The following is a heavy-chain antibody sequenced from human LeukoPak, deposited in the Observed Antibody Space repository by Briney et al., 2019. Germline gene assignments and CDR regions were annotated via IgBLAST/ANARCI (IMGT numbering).Heavy chain of an antibody. J-gene: IGHJ2*01. V-gene: IGHV3-23*01. CDR3: AKTLKGVAARHWYFDL. D-gene: IGHD2-15*01. CDR2: ISGSADST. CDR1: GFTFSSYA. Sequence: GSLRLSCAASGFTFSSYAMSWVRQATGKGLEWVSAISGSADSTYYADSVKGRFTISRDNSKNTLYLQMNSLRAEDTAVYYCAKTLKGVAARHWYFDLWGRGTLVTVSS.